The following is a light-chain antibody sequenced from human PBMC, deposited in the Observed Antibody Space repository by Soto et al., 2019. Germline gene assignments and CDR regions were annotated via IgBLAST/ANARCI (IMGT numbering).Light chain of an antibody. CDR2: AAS. Sequence: DIQMTQSTSSLSASVGDRVTITCRASQSISNYLNWYQQKPGKAPKVLIYAASSLQSGVPSRFSGSQSGTDFTLTISSLQPEDFATYYCQQSYYAPRTFGQGTKLEIK. V-gene: IGKV1-39*01. CDR3: QQSYYAPRT. J-gene: IGKJ2*01. CDR1: QSISNY.